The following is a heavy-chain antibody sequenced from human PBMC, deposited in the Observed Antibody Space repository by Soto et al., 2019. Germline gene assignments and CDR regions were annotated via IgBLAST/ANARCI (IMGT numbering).Heavy chain of an antibody. D-gene: IGHD3-9*01. CDR1: GGTFSDYY. CDR3: GSDGLEYYDWFRRDFDS. J-gene: IGHJ4*01. Sequence: QGQLVESGGGWVQPVGSLRLSCAASGGTFSDYYMNWIRQAPRKGLEWVAYFSSSVSTIYYADSVKGRFTISRDNGKNSLYLQINGLSGDAPAVYYCGSDGLEYYDWFRRDFDSWVQGSLVTVS. CDR2: FSSSVSTI. V-gene: IGHV3-11*01.